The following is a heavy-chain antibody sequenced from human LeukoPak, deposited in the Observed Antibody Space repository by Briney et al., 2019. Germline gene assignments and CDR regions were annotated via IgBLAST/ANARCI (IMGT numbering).Heavy chain of an antibody. V-gene: IGHV4-61*02. D-gene: IGHD3-10*01. CDR3: AGGRYYYGSGSTNWFDP. CDR1: GGSISSGSYY. J-gene: IGHJ5*02. CDR2: IYTSGST. Sequence: SQTLSLTCTVSGGSISSGSYYWSWIRQPAGKGLKWIGRIYTSGSTNYNPSLKSRVTISVDTSKNQFSLKLSSVTAADTAVYYCAGGRYYYGSGSTNWFDPWGQGTLVTVSS.